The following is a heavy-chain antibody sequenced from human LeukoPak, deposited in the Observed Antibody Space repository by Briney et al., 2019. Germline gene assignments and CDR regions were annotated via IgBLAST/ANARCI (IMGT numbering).Heavy chain of an antibody. V-gene: IGHV4-59*01. D-gene: IGHD6-13*01. CDR1: GGSINNYY. J-gene: IGHJ4*02. Sequence: SATLSLTCTVSGGSINNYYWSWIRPPPGKGLEWVGYIYYSGTTSYNPSLKSRVTISLDTSKNQFSLKLTSVTAADTALYYCARSGAAGGMYWGQGTLVTVSS. CDR3: ARSGAAGGMY. CDR2: IYYSGTT.